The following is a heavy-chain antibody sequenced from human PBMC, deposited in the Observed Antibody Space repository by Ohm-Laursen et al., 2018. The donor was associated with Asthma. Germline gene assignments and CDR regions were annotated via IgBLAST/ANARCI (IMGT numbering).Heavy chain of an antibody. CDR3: ATSKPADLGISFYDY. CDR2: ISRSSDYI. D-gene: IGHD7-27*01. Sequence: SLRLSCAASGFTFGTYGMHWVRQAPGKGLEWVSSISRSSDYIHYADSVKGRFTISRDNAKNSLHLQMNSLRAEDTAVYYCATSKPADLGISFYDYWGQGTLVTVSS. CDR1: GFTFGTYG. V-gene: IGHV3-21*01. J-gene: IGHJ4*02.